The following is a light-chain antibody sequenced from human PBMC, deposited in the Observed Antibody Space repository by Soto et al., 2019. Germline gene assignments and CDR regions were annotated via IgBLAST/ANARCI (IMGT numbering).Light chain of an antibody. CDR1: QTISTN. CDR3: QQSYSTPRT. CDR2: GAT. J-gene: IGKJ2*01. V-gene: IGKV1-39*01. Sequence: VQMTQSPSSLSASVGDRVTITCRASQTISTNLNWYQHKSGEPPKVLIFGATTLQSGVPSRFIGSGSGTDFTLTITSLQPEDFATYYCQQSYSTPRTFGQGTMLEIK.